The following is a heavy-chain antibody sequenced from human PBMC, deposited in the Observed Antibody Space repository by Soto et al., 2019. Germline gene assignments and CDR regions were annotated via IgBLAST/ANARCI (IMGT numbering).Heavy chain of an antibody. J-gene: IGHJ4*02. V-gene: IGHV3-21*01. CDR1: GFTFSSYS. Sequence: PGGSLRLSCAASGFTFSSYSMNWVRQAPGKGLEWVSSISSSSSYIYYADSVKGRFTISRDNAKNSLYLQMNSLRAEDTAVYYCARPEYDLAAALDYWGQGTLVTVSS. CDR2: ISSSSSYI. CDR3: ARPEYDLAAALDY. D-gene: IGHD6-13*01.